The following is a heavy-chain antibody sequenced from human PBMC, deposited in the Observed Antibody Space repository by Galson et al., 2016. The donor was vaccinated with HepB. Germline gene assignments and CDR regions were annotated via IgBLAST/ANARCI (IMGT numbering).Heavy chain of an antibody. J-gene: IGHJ4*01. V-gene: IGHV3-21*01. D-gene: IGHD2-2*01. CDR1: GFTFSSYS. CDR3: ARDRGSSSFFYDY. Sequence: SLRLSCAASGFTFSSYSMNWVRQAPGKGLEWVSSIGDSSSYIYYADSVQGRFTISRDNGKNPLYLQMNSLRAEDTAVYYCARDRGSSSFFYDYWGHGTLVTVSS. CDR2: IGDSSSYI.